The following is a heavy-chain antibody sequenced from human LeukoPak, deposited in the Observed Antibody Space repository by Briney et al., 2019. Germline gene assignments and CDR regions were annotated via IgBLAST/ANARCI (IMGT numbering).Heavy chain of an antibody. D-gene: IGHD3/OR15-3a*01. CDR1: GFTFDDYA. J-gene: IGHJ6*02. CDR2: INWDSGKI. V-gene: IGHV3-9*01. Sequence: PGGSLRLSCAASGFTFDDYAMHWVRLGPGKGLEWVSGINWDSGKIGYADSVKGRFTISRDNPKKALYLQMNTLRTEDTALYSCAKDCEYDIWRAVDVWGQGTTVTVSS. CDR3: AKDCEYDIWRAVDV.